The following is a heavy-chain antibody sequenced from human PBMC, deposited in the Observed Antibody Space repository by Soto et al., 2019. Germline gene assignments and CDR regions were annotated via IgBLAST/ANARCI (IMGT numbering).Heavy chain of an antibody. CDR1: GGSFSGYY. J-gene: IGHJ4*02. CDR3: ARGTIVGAPGFNY. Sequence: PSETLSLTCAVYGGSFSGYYWSWIRQPPGKGLEWIGEINHSGSTNYNPSLKSRVTISVDTSKNQFSLKLSSVTAADTAVYYCARGTIVGAPGFNYWGQGTLVTGSS. D-gene: IGHD1-26*01. V-gene: IGHV4-34*01. CDR2: INHSGST.